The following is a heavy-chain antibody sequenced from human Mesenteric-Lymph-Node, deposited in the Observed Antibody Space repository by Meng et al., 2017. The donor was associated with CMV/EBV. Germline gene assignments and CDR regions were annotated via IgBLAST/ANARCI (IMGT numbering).Heavy chain of an antibody. Sequence: ASVKVSCKASGYTFTSYDINWVRQATGQGLEWMGWTNPNSGNTGYAQKFQGRVTMTRNTSISTAYMELSSLRSEDTAVYYCARDSGHCSSTGCYNYHHNMDVWGQGTTVTVLL. J-gene: IGHJ6*02. V-gene: IGHV1-8*01. CDR1: GYTFTSYD. CDR3: ARDSGHCSSTGCYNYHHNMDV. CDR2: TNPNSGNT. D-gene: IGHD2-2*02.